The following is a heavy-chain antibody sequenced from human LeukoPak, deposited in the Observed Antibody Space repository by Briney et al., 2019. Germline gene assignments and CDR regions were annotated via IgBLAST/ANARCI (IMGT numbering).Heavy chain of an antibody. V-gene: IGHV3-33*01. CDR2: IWYDGSNK. J-gene: IGHJ4*02. D-gene: IGHD2-2*01. CDR3: ARDRCSSTSCTYYFDY. Sequence: PGRSLRLSCAASGFTFSSYGMHWVRQAPGKGLEWVAVIWYDGSNKYYAGSVKGRFTISRDNSKNTLYLQMNSLRAEDTAVYYCARDRCSSTSCTYYFDYWGQGTLVTVSS. CDR1: GFTFSSYG.